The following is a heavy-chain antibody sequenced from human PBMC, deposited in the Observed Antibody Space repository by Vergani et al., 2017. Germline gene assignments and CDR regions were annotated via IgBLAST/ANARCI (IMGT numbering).Heavy chain of an antibody. CDR3: ARVNTETNGHLYYYYYMDV. Sequence: QVQLQQWGGGLLKPSETLSLICVVNGGSFTSYHWTWIRQSPGEGLEWVGDIDHTGRPDYNPSLKSRLTMSVDKSLNTFSLTLNSVTATDTEIYFCARVNTETNGHLYYYYYMDVWGQGTAVTVS. D-gene: IGHD4-11*01. J-gene: IGHJ6*03. CDR2: IDHTGRP. CDR1: GGSFTSYH. V-gene: IGHV4-34*01.